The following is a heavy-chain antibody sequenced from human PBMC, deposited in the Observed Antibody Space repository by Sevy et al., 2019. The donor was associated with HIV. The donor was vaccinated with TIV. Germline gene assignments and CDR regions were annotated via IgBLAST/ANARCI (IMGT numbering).Heavy chain of an antibody. J-gene: IGHJ6*03. CDR2: ICYSGST. CDR3: ARGALDSSSSNFYYYYYYMDV. Sequence: SETLSLTCTVSCGSISSYYWSWIRQPPGKGLEWIGYICYSGSTNYNPSLKSRVTISVDTSKNQFSLKLSSVTAADTAVYYCARGALDSSSSNFYYYYYYMDVWGKGTTVTVSS. CDR1: CGSISSYY. V-gene: IGHV4-59*01. D-gene: IGHD6-6*01.